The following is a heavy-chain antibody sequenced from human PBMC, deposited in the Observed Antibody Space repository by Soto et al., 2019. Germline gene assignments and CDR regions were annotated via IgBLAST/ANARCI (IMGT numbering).Heavy chain of an antibody. V-gene: IGHV3-48*02. D-gene: IGHD6-6*01. CDR2: ISSNGGST. CDR3: ARPEYSSSSYGMDV. J-gene: IGHJ6*02. Sequence: GGSLRLSCAASGFTFSNYAMSWVRQAPGKGLEWVSYISSNGGSTYYADSVKGRFTISRDNSKNSLYLQMNSLRDEDTAVYYCARPEYSSSSYGMDVWGQGTTVPVSS. CDR1: GFTFSNYA.